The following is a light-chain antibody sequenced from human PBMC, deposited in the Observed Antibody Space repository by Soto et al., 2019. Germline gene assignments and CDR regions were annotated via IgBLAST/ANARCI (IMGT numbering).Light chain of an antibody. CDR1: SSDVGGYNY. J-gene: IGLJ1*01. CDR3: SSYAGSRTRV. CDR2: DVS. V-gene: IGLV2-14*01. Sequence: QSALTQPASVSGSPGQSITISCTGTSSDVGGYNYVSWYQQHPGKAPKLMIYDVSNRPSGVSNRFCGSKSGNTASLTMSGLQAEDLADYYCSSYAGSRTRVFGTGTALTVL.